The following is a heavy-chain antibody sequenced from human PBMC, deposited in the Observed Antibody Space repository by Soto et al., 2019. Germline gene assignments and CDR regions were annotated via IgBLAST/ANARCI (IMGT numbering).Heavy chain of an antibody. J-gene: IGHJ5*02. CDR1: VVSISSSTW. D-gene: IGHD3-10*01. V-gene: IGHV4-4*02. Sequence: PSETLSLTCAFSVVSISSSTWWSWVRQPPGKGLEWIGDIYHSGTTNYNPSLKSRLTISVDMSKNQFSLKPSSMTAADTAVYYCARGFGEFLINWLAPGGQGNRVTVYS. CDR3: ARGFGEFLINWLAP. CDR2: IYHSGTT.